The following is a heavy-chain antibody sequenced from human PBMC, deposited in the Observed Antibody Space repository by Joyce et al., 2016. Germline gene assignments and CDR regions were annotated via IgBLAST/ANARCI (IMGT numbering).Heavy chain of an antibody. Sequence: EVHLAESGGGLVQPGGSLKLSCAASGFNFTGSAMHCVRQASGKGLEWVGRIRSKADAFATAYAASVKGRVTNSRDESENTAYLQMNSLKADDTAVYYCSTSLEYWGQGTLVTVSS. J-gene: IGHJ4*02. CDR2: IRSKADAFAT. CDR3: STSLEY. V-gene: IGHV3-73*02. CDR1: GFNFTGSA.